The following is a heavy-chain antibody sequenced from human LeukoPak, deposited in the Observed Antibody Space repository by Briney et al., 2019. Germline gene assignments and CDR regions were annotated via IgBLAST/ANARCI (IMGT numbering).Heavy chain of an antibody. Sequence: PGGSLRLSCAASGFTVSSHYMAWVRQPPGKGLEWVSIIFGGGRTYYAGSVRGRFTISRDNSQNTLFLQMNSLRDEDTAVYYCASWPGAWYGEDYWGQGTRVTVSS. J-gene: IGHJ4*02. V-gene: IGHV3-53*01. D-gene: IGHD3-10*01. CDR3: ASWPGAWYGEDY. CDR2: IFGGGRT. CDR1: GFTVSSHY.